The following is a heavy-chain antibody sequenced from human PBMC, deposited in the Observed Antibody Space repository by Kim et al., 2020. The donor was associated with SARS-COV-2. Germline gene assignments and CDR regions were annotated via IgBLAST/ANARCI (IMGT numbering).Heavy chain of an antibody. V-gene: IGHV4-59*13. CDR2: IYYSGST. CDR3: ARGFGGVKTDY. CDR1: GGSISSYY. D-gene: IGHD3-16*01. Sequence: SETLSLTCTVSGGSISSYYWSWIRQPPGKGLEWIGYIYYSGSTNYNPSLKSRVTISVDTSKNQFSLKLSSVTAADTAVYYCARGFGGVKTDYWGQGTLVTVSS. J-gene: IGHJ4*02.